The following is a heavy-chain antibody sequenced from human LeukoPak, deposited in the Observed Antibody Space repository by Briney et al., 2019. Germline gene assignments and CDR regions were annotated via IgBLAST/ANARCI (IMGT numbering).Heavy chain of an antibody. CDR3: ARSMTTVTTVLNY. D-gene: IGHD4-17*01. CDR2: INPYSGDT. CDR1: GYTFTGQY. V-gene: IGHV1-2*02. J-gene: IGHJ4*02. Sequence: ASVKVSCRASGYTFTGQYIHWVRQAPGRGLECLGWINPYSGDTNYAQKFQGRVTMTRDTSISTAYMELSRLRSDDTAVYYCARSMTTVTTVLNYWGQGTLVTVSS.